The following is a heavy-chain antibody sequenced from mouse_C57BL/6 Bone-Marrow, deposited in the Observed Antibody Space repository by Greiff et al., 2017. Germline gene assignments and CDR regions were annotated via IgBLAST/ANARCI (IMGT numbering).Heavy chain of an antibody. CDR2: IDPENGDT. CDR3: TPIYYGNYPYAMDY. V-gene: IGHV14-4*01. Sequence: EVQLQQSGAELVRPGASVKLSCTASGFNIKDDYMHWVKQRPEQGLEWIGWIDPENGDTEYASKFQGKATITADTSSNTAYLKLSSLTSEDTAVYYFTPIYYGNYPYAMDYWGQGTSVTVSS. CDR1: GFNIKDDY. D-gene: IGHD2-1*01. J-gene: IGHJ4*01.